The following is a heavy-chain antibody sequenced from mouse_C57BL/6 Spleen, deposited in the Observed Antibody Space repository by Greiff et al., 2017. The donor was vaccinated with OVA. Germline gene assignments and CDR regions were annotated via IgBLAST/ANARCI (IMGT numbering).Heavy chain of an antibody. J-gene: IGHJ2*01. CDR1: GYSFTGYY. D-gene: IGHD4-1*01. CDR2: INPSTGGT. Sequence: DVKLQESGPELVKPGASVKISCKASGYSFTGYYMNWVKQSPEKSLEWIGEINPSTGGTTYNQKFKAKATLTVDKSSSTAYMQLKSLTSEDSAVYYCARRDWAYWGQGTTLTVSS. V-gene: IGHV1-42*01. CDR3: ARRDWAY.